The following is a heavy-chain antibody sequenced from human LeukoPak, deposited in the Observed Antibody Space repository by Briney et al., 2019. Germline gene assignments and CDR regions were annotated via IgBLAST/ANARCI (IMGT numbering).Heavy chain of an antibody. Sequence: ASVKVSFKASGYTFTNYGISWVRQAPGQGREWMGWISDYNGNTNYTQKLQGRVTMTTDTSTSTAYMEVRSLRSDDTAVYYCARDVGNLFGMDAWGQGTTVTVSS. D-gene: IGHD4-23*01. CDR2: ISDYNGNT. CDR1: GYTFTNYG. V-gene: IGHV1-18*01. CDR3: ARDVGNLFGMDA. J-gene: IGHJ6*02.